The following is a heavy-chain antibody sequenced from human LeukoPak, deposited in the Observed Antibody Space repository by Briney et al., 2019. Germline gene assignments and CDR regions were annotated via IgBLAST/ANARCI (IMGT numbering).Heavy chain of an antibody. CDR1: GFTFTTYG. CDR2: IRYDGSDK. D-gene: IGHD2-21*01. J-gene: IGHJ4*02. Sequence: PGGSLRLSCEASGFTFTTYGMHWVRQVPGKGLEWVAFIRYDGSDKYYVDSVKGRFTISRDNARSTLYLQMNSLRAEDTAVYYCAKDHSQSFDSSGQGTLVTVSS. V-gene: IGHV3-30*02. CDR3: AKDHSQSFDS.